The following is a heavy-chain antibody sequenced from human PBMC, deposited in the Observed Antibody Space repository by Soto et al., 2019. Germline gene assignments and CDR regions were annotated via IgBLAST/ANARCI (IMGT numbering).Heavy chain of an antibody. CDR1: GFTFTSSA. CDR2: IVVGSGNT. J-gene: IGHJ4*02. D-gene: IGHD3-22*01. Sequence: VASVKVSCKASGFTFTSSAVQWVRQARGQRLEWIGWIVVGSGNTNYAQKFQERVTITRDMSTSTAYMELSSLRSEDTAVYYCAADPYYYDSSGYYPPYYFDYWGQGTLVTVSS. V-gene: IGHV1-58*01. CDR3: AADPYYYDSSGYYPPYYFDY.